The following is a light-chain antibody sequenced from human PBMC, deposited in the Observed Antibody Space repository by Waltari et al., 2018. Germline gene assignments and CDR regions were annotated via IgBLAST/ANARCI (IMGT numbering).Light chain of an antibody. Sequence: DIVLTQYPLSLPVTPGEPASITCRTSQSHLYINGDNHLDWYLQKPGQSPQLLIYLGRHRASGVPDRFSGSESGTDFTLKISRVEAEDVGVYYCMQHLQTPWTFGQGTKVEIK. CDR2: LGR. V-gene: IGKV2-28*01. J-gene: IGKJ1*01. CDR1: QSHLYINGDNH. CDR3: MQHLQTPWT.